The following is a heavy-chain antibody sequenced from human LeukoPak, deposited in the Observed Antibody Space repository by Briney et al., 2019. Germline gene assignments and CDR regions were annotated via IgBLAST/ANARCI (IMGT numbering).Heavy chain of an antibody. CDR2: INPSGGST. V-gene: IGHV1-46*01. J-gene: IGHJ4*02. D-gene: IGHD5-18*01. CDR1: GYTFTSYY. CDR3: ARVGSGYSYGSPFDY. Sequence: ASVKVPCKASGYTFTSYYMHWVRQAPGQGLEWMGIINPSGGSTSYAQKFQGRVTMTRDTSTSTVYMELSSLRSEDTAVYYCARVGSGYSYGSPFDYWGQGTLVTVSS.